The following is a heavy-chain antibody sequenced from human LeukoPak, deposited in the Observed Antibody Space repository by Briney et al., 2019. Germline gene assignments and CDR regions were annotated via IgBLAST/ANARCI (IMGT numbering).Heavy chain of an antibody. V-gene: IGHV3-33*01. CDR3: ARAGRLGLRLGELSPAGY. CDR1: GFTFSSYG. Sequence: GRSLRLSCAAPGFTFSSYGMHWVRQAPGKGLEGVAVIWYVGSNKYYADSVKGRFTISRDNSKNTLYLQMNSLRAEDTAVYYCARAGRLGLRLGELSPAGYWGQGTLVTVSS. D-gene: IGHD3-16*02. J-gene: IGHJ4*02. CDR2: IWYVGSNK.